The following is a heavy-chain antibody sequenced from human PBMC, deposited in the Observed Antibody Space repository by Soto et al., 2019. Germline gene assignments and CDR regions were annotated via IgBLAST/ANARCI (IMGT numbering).Heavy chain of an antibody. J-gene: IGHJ6*02. D-gene: IGHD2-15*01. CDR2: IYYSGST. CDR1: GGSISSGGYY. CDR3: ATSGPGDCSGGSCYSGRPYYYGMDV. V-gene: IGHV4-61*08. Sequence: ETLSLTCTVSGGSISSGGYYWSWIRQHPGKGLEWIGYIYYSGSTNYNPSLKSRVTISVDTSKNQFSLKLSSVTAADTAVYYCATSGPGDCSGGSCYSGRPYYYGMDVWGQGTTVTVSS.